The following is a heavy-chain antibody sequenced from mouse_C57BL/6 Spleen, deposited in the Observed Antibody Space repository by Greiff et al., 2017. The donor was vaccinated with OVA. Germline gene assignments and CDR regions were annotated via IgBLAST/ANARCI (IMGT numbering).Heavy chain of an antibody. CDR1: GFTFSDYG. J-gene: IGHJ2*01. D-gene: IGHD1-1*01. Sequence: EVKLVESGGGLVKPGGSLKLSCAASGFTFSDYGMHWVRQAPEKGLEWVAYISSGSSTSYYADTVKGRFTISRDNAKNTLFLQMTSLRSEDTAMYYCASSHYYGSLDYWGQGTTLTVSS. CDR3: ASSHYYGSLDY. V-gene: IGHV5-17*01. CDR2: ISSGSSTS.